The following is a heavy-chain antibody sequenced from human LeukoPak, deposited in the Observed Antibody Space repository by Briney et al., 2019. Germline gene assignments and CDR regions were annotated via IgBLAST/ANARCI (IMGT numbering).Heavy chain of an antibody. J-gene: IGHJ6*02. D-gene: IGHD4-17*01. CDR2: IYYSGST. Sequence: SETLSLTCTVSGGSISSYYWSWIRQPPGKGLEWIGYIYYSGSTYYNPSLKSRVTISVDTSKNQFSLKLSSVTAADTAVYYCATDYGDLYGMDVWGQGTTVTVSS. CDR3: ATDYGDLYGMDV. CDR1: GGSISSYY. V-gene: IGHV4-59*12.